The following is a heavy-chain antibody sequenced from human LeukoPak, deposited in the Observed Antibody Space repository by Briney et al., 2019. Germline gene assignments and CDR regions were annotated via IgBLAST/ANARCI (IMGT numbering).Heavy chain of an antibody. CDR1: GFTFSSYA. V-gene: IGHV3-23*01. CDR3: ARERVSSGPPGE. J-gene: IGHJ4*02. D-gene: IGHD3-10*01. CDR2: ISGSGRTT. Sequence: GGSLRLSCAASGFTFSSYAMSWVRQAPGKGLEWVSAISGSGRTTYYADSVKGRFTISRDNSKSTLYLQMNSLRAEDTAVYYCARERVSSGPPGEWGQGTLVTVSS.